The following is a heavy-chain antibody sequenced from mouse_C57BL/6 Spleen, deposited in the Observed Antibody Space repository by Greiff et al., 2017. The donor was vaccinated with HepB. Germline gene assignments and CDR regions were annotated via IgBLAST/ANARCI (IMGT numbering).Heavy chain of an antibody. CDR3: TRGAHYYGSSFDY. J-gene: IGHJ2*01. CDR1: GYTFTDYE. D-gene: IGHD1-1*01. V-gene: IGHV1-15*01. Sequence: QVQLQQSGAELVRPGASVTLSCKASGYTFTDYEMHWVKQTPVHGLEWIGAIDPETGGTAYNQKFKGKAILTADKSSSTAYMELRSLTSADSAVYYCTRGAHYYGSSFDYWGQGTTLTVSS. CDR2: IDPETGGT.